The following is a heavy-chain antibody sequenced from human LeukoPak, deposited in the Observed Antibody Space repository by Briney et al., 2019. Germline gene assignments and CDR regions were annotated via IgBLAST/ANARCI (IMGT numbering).Heavy chain of an antibody. CDR2: IKQDGSEK. CDR3: ASNHGDYDAFDI. D-gene: IGHD4-17*01. V-gene: IGHV3-7*01. J-gene: IGHJ3*02. Sequence: GGSLRLSCAASGFTFSTYGMSWVRQAPGKGLEWVANIKQDGSEKYYVDSVKGRFTISRDNAKNSLYLQMNSLRAEDTAVYYCASNHGDYDAFDIWGQGTMVTVSS. CDR1: GFTFSTYG.